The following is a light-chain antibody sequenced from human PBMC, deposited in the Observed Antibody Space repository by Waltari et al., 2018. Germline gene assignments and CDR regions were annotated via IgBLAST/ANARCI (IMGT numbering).Light chain of an antibody. V-gene: IGLV2-8*01. Sequence: QSALTQPPSASGSPGPSVTISCTGLSSDVGGYNCVYWYQQHPDQAPKLMIYDVIKRPSGVRDRFSGATSGNTAYLTVSGLQAEDEADYYCKSYAGSNSVLFGAGTKLTVL. CDR2: DVI. CDR1: SSDVGGYNC. J-gene: IGLJ2*01. CDR3: KSYAGSNSVL.